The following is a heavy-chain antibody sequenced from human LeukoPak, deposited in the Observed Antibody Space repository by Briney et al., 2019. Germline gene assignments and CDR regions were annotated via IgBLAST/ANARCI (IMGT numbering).Heavy chain of an antibody. CDR1: GFTFSSYA. D-gene: IGHD4-17*01. CDR2: ISYDGSNK. J-gene: IGHJ4*02. Sequence: PGGSLRLSCAASGFTFSSYAMHWVRQAPGKGLEWVAVISYDGSNKYYADSVKGRFTISRDNSKNTLYLQMNSLRAEDTAVYYCARESRDDYGDYFDYWGQGTLVTVSS. CDR3: ARESRDDYGDYFDY. V-gene: IGHV3-30-3*01.